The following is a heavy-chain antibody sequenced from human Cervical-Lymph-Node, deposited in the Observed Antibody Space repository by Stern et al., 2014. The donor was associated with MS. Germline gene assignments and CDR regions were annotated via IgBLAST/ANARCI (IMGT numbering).Heavy chain of an antibody. CDR1: GYSFTIYY. V-gene: IGHV5-51*01. CDR3: ARHVQGFDY. J-gene: IGHJ4*02. Sequence: VQLVESGAEVKKPGESLMISCKLSGYSFTIYYIAWVRQMPGKGLEWMGVIYPYDSDTTYSPSFQGQVTISADKSITTAYLQWSSLRASDTAMYYCARHVQGFDYWGQGTLVTVSS. CDR2: IYPYDSDT.